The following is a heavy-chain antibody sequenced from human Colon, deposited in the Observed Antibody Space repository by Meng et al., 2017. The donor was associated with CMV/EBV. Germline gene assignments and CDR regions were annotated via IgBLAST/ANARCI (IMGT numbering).Heavy chain of an antibody. Sequence: QVHLVQSGGEVKKPGASVKVSCKASGYTFTGYYMHWVRQAPGQGLEWMGWINPNSGGTNYAQKFQGRVTMTRDTSISTAYMELSRLRSDDTAVYYCATVSSGYYLYFQHWGQGTLVTASS. CDR1: GYTFTGYY. D-gene: IGHD3-22*01. CDR2: INPNSGGT. J-gene: IGHJ1*01. V-gene: IGHV1-2*02. CDR3: ATVSSGYYLYFQH.